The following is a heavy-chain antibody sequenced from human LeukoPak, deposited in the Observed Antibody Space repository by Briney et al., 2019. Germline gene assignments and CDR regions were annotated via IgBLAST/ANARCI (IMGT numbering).Heavy chain of an antibody. J-gene: IGHJ5*02. CDR1: GGSISSSNW. D-gene: IGHD3-16*02. CDR2: IYHSGST. Sequence: SETLSLTCAVSGGSISSSNWWSWVRQPPGKGLEWIGEIYHSGSTNYNPSLKSRVTISIDMSKNQFSLKLSSVTAADTAIYYCARAYYDYVWGSYPGNWFDPWGQGTLVTVSS. CDR3: ARAYYDYVWGSYPGNWFDP. V-gene: IGHV4-4*02.